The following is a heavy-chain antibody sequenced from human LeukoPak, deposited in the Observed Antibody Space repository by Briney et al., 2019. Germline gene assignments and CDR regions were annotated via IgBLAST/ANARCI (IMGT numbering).Heavy chain of an antibody. V-gene: IGHV3-74*01. Sequence: TGGSLGLSCAASGFTFSSYWMHWVRQAPGKGLVWVSRINSDGSSTSYADSVKGRFTISRDNAKNTLYLQMNSLRAEDTAVYYCARGRLTTVTTGVYWGQGTLVTVSS. D-gene: IGHD4-17*01. CDR3: ARGRLTTVTTGVY. J-gene: IGHJ4*02. CDR2: INSDGSST. CDR1: GFTFSSYW.